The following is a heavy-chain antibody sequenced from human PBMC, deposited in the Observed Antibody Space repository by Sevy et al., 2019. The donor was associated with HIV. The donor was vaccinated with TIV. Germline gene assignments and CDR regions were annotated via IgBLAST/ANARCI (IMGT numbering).Heavy chain of an antibody. J-gene: IGHJ4*02. Sequence: GGSLRLSCAASGFTFSSYAMHWVRQAPGKGLEWVAVISYDGSNKYYADSVKGRFTISRDNSKNTLYLQMNSLRAEDTAVYYCASIGPNGWTRRPGYWGQGTLVTVSS. V-gene: IGHV3-30-3*01. D-gene: IGHD6-19*01. CDR2: ISYDGSNK. CDR1: GFTFSSYA. CDR3: ASIGPNGWTRRPGY.